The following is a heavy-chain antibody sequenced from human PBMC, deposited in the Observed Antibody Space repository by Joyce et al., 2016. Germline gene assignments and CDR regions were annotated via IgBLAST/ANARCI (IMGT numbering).Heavy chain of an antibody. CDR1: GFTFSRYG. CDR3: AREGKQQLDPENYLDF. Sequence: QVQLVEAGGGVVQPGRPLRLSCVASGFTFSRYGVHWVRQAPGKGVGWGAGVWDDGNNKYYADPVKGRFTIFGDNSKITLNLQMDSLRAEDTAVYYCAREGKQQLDPENYLDFWGQGTLVIVSS. D-gene: IGHD6-13*01. J-gene: IGHJ4*02. V-gene: IGHV3-33*01. CDR2: VWDDGNNK.